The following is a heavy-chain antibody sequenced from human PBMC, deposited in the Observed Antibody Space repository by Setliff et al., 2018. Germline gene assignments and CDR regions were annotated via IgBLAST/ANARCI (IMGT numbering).Heavy chain of an antibody. D-gene: IGHD2-21*01. V-gene: IGHV3-30*02. CDR2: VHYDGVNK. Sequence: LRLSCAASGFTFSTYYMHWVRQPPGKGLEWVAFVHYDGVNKYYADSVRGRFTISRDISKNTLYLQMNSLRPEDTAVYYCARGGDYCGGECYIPPPDSYWGQGTLVTVSS. CDR1: GFTFSTYY. J-gene: IGHJ4*02. CDR3: ARGGDYCGGECYIPPPDSY.